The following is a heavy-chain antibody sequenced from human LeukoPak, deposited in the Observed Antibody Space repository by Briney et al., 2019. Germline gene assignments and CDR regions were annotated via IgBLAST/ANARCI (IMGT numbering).Heavy chain of an antibody. J-gene: IGHJ6*02. CDR2: IYSGGST. CDR1: GFTVSSNY. V-gene: IGHV3-53*04. CDR3: ARGPVTAYYYGMDV. D-gene: IGHD4-17*01. Sequence: GGSLRLSCAASGFTVSSNYMSWVRQAPGKGLEWVSVIYSGGSTYYADSVKGRFTISRHNSKNTLYLQMNSPRAEDTAVYYCARGPVTAYYYGMDVWGQGTTVTVSS.